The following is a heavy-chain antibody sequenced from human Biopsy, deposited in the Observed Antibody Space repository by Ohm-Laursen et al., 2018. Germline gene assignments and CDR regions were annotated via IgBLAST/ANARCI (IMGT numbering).Heavy chain of an antibody. J-gene: IGHJ5*02. Sequence: GTLSLTCTVSGDSINSSYWSWIRQPAGQGLEWIGRIYITGETDYNPSLKSRVTMSVDSSKKQFSLKLKSVTAADTAIYYCARAPPLIRGVVESWFDPWGQGILVTVSS. CDR3: ARAPPLIRGVVESWFDP. V-gene: IGHV4-4*07. CDR2: IYITGET. D-gene: IGHD3-10*01. CDR1: GDSINSSY.